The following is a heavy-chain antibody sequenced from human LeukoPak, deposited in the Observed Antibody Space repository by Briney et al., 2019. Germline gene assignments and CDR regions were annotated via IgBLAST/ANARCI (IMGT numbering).Heavy chain of an antibody. D-gene: IGHD5-12*01. Sequence: GGSLRLSCAASGFTFSSYAMSWVRQAPGKGLEWVSVIYSGGSTYYADSVKGRFTISRDSSKNILYLQMNNLRAEDTAVYCCARGPSGYHNTGGQGTLVTVSS. CDR1: GFTFSSYA. CDR3: ARGPSGYHNT. J-gene: IGHJ4*02. CDR2: IYSGGST. V-gene: IGHV3-66*01.